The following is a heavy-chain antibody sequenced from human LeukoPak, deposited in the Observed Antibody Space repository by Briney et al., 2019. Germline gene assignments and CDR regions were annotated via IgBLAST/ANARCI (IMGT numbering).Heavy chain of an antibody. J-gene: IGHJ3*02. CDR2: ISAYNGNT. Sequence: GASVKVSCKASGYTFTSYGISWVRQAPGQGLEWMGWISAYNGNTNYAQKLQGRVTMTTDTSTSTAYMELRSLRSDDTAVYYGARDIVVVPAAMYAFDSWGQGTMVTVSS. CDR1: GYTFTSYG. D-gene: IGHD2-2*01. CDR3: ARDIVVVPAAMYAFDS. V-gene: IGHV1-18*01.